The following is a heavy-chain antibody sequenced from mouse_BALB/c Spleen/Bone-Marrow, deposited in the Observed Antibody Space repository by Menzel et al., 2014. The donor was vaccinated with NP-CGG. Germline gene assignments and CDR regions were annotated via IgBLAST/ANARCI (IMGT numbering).Heavy chain of an antibody. CDR3: ARRYGHYWYFDV. CDR2: IDTSDSYT. J-gene: IGHJ1*01. Sequence: QVQLKQSGAELVMPGASMKMSCKASGYTFTDYWMHWVKQRPGQGLEWIGAIDTSDSYTTYNQNFKDKATLTVDESSGTAYMQFSSLTSEDSAVYYCARRYGHYWYFDVWGAGTTVTVSS. CDR1: GYTFTDYW. V-gene: IGHV1-69*01. D-gene: IGHD2-10*02.